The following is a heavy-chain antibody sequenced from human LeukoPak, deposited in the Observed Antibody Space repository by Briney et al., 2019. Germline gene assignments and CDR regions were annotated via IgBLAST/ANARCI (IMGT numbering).Heavy chain of an antibody. V-gene: IGHV3-23*01. CDR2: ISGSGGST. J-gene: IGHJ4*02. CDR3: GKEGRGMGAATIDY. D-gene: IGHD1-26*01. Sequence: GGSLELSCPPPGFTFSNYAISWVRQAPGKGLEWVSGISGSGGSTYYADSVGRFSISRDNSKNTLYLQMTSLRAEDTAVYYCGKEGRGMGAATIDYWVREPWSPSPQ. CDR1: GFTFSNYA.